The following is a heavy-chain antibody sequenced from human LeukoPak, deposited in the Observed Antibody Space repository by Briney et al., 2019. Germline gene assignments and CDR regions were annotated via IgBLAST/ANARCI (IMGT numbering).Heavy chain of an antibody. CDR1: GYTFTGYY. CDR2: INPNSGGT. Sequence: ASVKVSCKASGYTFTGYYMHWVRQAPGQGLEWMGWINPNSGGTNYAQKFQGRVTMTRDTSISTAYMELSRLRSDDTAVYYCARDEGYTIFGVVSYFDYWGQGTLVTVSS. V-gene: IGHV1-2*02. CDR3: ARDEGYTIFGVVSYFDY. J-gene: IGHJ4*02. D-gene: IGHD3-3*01.